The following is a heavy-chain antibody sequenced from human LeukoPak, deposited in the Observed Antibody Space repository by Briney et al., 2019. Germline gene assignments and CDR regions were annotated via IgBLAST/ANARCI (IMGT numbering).Heavy chain of an antibody. CDR1: GFTFSSNW. D-gene: IGHD1-26*01. J-gene: IGHJ4*02. CDR3: ARVGVIVGATLRYYFDS. Sequence: GGSLRLSCAASGFTFSSNWMSWVRQAPGKGLEWVADIKQDGSEKYYVDSVKGRFTISRDNAKNSLYLQRNSLRAEDTAVYYCARVGVIVGATLRYYFDSWGQGTLVTVSS. V-gene: IGHV3-7*01. CDR2: IKQDGSEK.